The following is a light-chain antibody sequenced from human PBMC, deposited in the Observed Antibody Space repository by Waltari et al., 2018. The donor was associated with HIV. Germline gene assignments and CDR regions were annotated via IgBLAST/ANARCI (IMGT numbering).Light chain of an antibody. Sequence: QTVVTQEPSLTVSPGGTVTLTCASSTGAVTSGYYPNWFQQKPGKAPRALIDSTRNKHSLPPARFSGALLGGKAALTLSGVQPEDEAEYYCLLYYGGAQLGVFGGGTKLTVL. CDR1: TGAVTSGYY. J-gene: IGLJ2*01. CDR2: STR. V-gene: IGLV7-43*01. CDR3: LLYYGGAQLGV.